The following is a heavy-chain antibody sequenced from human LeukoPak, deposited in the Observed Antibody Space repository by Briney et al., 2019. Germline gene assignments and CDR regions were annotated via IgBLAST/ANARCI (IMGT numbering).Heavy chain of an antibody. CDR1: GFTFSNYA. CDR3: ARDLLITMIVTMDV. D-gene: IGHD3-22*01. Sequence: GGSLRLSCAAAGFTFSNYAMHWVRKAPGKGLEWVAVISYHGSNKNYADSVKGRFTISRDNAKNSLYLQMNSLRAEDTAVYYCARDLLITMIVTMDVWGKGTTVTVSS. J-gene: IGHJ6*04. CDR2: ISYHGSNK. V-gene: IGHV3-30*04.